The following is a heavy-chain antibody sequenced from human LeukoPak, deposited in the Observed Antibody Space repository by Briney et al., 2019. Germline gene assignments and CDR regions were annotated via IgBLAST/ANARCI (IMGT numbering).Heavy chain of an antibody. J-gene: IGHJ4*02. CDR1: GFTFSSYA. Sequence: PGGSLRLSCAASGFTFSSYAMSWVRQAPGKGLEWVSAISGSGGSTYYADSVKGRFTISRDNSKNTLYLQMNSLRAEDTAVYYCEKDSMVQGGYYFDYWGQGTLVTVSS. CDR2: ISGSGGST. CDR3: EKDSMVQGGYYFDY. D-gene: IGHD3-10*01. V-gene: IGHV3-23*01.